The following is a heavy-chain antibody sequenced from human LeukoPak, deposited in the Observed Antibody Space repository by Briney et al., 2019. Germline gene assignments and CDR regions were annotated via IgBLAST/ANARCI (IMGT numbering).Heavy chain of an antibody. D-gene: IGHD7-27*01. CDR1: GYTFTSYD. J-gene: IGHJ3*02. Sequence: ASVKVSCKASGYTFTSYDINWVRQAPGQGLEWMGWINTNTGNPTYAQGFTGRFVFSLDTSVRAAYLQIRSLKAEDTSLYYCARDHVKLGSNFHPFDAFDIWGQGTMVTVSS. CDR2: INTNTGNP. CDR3: ARDHVKLGSNFHPFDAFDI. V-gene: IGHV7-4-1*01.